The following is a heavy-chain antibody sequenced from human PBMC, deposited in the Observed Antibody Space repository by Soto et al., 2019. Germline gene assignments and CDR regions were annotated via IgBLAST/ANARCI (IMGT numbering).Heavy chain of an antibody. CDR2: IKQDGSEK. J-gene: IGHJ2*01. CDR3: ARADIVGATTIWYFDL. V-gene: IGHV3-7*04. CDR1: GFTFNSYW. D-gene: IGHD1-26*01. Sequence: EVQLVESGGGLVQPGGSLRLSCAAYGFTFNSYWMSWVRQAPGKGLEWVANIKQDGSEKYYVDSVKGRFTISRDNAKNSLYLQMNSLRAEDTAVYYCARADIVGATTIWYFDLWGRGTLVTVSS.